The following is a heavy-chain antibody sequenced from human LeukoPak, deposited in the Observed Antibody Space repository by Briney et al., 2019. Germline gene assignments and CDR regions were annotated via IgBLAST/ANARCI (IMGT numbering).Heavy chain of an antibody. J-gene: IGHJ4*02. D-gene: IGHD3-22*01. Sequence: PGGSLRLSCAASGFTFSSYWMHWVRQAPGKGLVWVSRINSDGSSTSYADSVKGRFTISRDNAKNTLYLQMNSLRAEDTAVYYCARPNYYDSSGYPFSYWGQRTLVTVSS. V-gene: IGHV3-74*01. CDR2: INSDGSST. CDR3: ARPNYYDSSGYPFSY. CDR1: GFTFSSYW.